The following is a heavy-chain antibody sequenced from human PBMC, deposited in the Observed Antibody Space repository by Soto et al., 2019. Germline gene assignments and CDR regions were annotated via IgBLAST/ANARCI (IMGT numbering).Heavy chain of an antibody. CDR2: ISHSGST. V-gene: IGHV4-34*01. CDR3: ARGLQRRFGGYKGLGYHGMDV. D-gene: IGHD5-12*01. CDR1: GASFSDYY. J-gene: IGHJ6*02. Sequence: ETLSLTCAVNGASFSDYYWSWVRQPPGKGLEWIGEISHSGSTSYNPSLKSRVTISIDTSKNQFSLKLSSVSAADTAMYYCARGLQRRFGGYKGLGYHGMDVWGQGTKVTVYS.